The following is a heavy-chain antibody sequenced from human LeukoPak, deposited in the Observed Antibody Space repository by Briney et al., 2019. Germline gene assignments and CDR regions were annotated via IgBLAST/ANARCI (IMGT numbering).Heavy chain of an antibody. CDR1: GGSISSGSYY. CDR3: ARGSGYSGYMFDY. Sequence: SQTLSLTCTVSGGSISSGSYYLSRIRQPAGKVLEWIGRIYTSGSTNYNPSLKSRVTISVDTSKNQFSLKLSSVTAADTAVYYCARGSGYSGYMFDYWGQGTLVTVSS. V-gene: IGHV4-61*02. CDR2: IYTSGST. J-gene: IGHJ4*02. D-gene: IGHD5-12*01.